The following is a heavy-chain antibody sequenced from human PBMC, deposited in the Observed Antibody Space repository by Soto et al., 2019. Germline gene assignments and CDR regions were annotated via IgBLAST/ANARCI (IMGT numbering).Heavy chain of an antibody. V-gene: IGHV1-69*06. Sequence: QVQLVQSGAEVKTPGSSVRVSCKTAGRTFLISAIAWVRQAPGQGLEWMGGIIPILGTIHIAQNFQGRVNNTADRSTRTDQMDLSSVRSAVTDTYCCGRGKEWEQPANRDYVAYWGQASQVIASS. CDR3: GRGKEWEQPANRDYVAY. D-gene: IGHD1-26*01. J-gene: IGHJ4*02. CDR2: IIPILGTI. CDR1: GRTFLISA.